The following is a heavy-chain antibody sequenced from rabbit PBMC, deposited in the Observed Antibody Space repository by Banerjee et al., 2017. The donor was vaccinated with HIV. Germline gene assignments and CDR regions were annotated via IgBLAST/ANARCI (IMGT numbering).Heavy chain of an antibody. J-gene: IGHJ4*01. Sequence: QEQLEESGGDLVKPEGSLTLTCTASGFSISSSYYMTWVRQAPGKGLEWIGYIDPVFGSKYYASWVNGRFTISSHNAQNTLYLQLNSLTAADTATYFCARGVRGFNLWGPGTLVTVS. CDR2: IDPVFGSK. CDR1: GFSISSSYY. D-gene: IGHD3-1*01. V-gene: IGHV1S45*01. CDR3: ARGVRGFNL.